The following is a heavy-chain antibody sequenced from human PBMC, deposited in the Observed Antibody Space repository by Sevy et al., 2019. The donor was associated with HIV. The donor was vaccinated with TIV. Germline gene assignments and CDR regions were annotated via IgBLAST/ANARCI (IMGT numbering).Heavy chain of an antibody. CDR2: ISSSSSTI. V-gene: IGHV3-48*02. CDR3: ARDRAQFRESLYYMDV. CDR1: GFTFSSYS. J-gene: IGHJ6*03. D-gene: IGHD3-10*01. Sequence: GGSLRLSCAASGFTFSSYSMNWVRQAPGKGLEWVSYISSSSSTIYYADSVNGRFTISRDNAKNSLYLQMNSLRDEDTAVYYCARDRAQFRESLYYMDVWGKGTTVTVSS.